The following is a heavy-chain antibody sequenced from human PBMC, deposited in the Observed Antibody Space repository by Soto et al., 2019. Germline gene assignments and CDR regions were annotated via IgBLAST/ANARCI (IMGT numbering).Heavy chain of an antibody. CDR1: GGSIISGDYY. CDR2: IYYSGST. J-gene: IGHJ4*02. Sequence: PSETLSLTCTVSGGSIISGDYYWRWIRQPPGKGLEWIGYIYYSGSTYYNPSLKSRVTISVDTSKNQFSLKLSSVTAADTAVYYCASTSFYDSSGYYFDYWGQGTLVTVSS. D-gene: IGHD3-22*01. V-gene: IGHV4-30-4*01. CDR3: ASTSFYDSSGYYFDY.